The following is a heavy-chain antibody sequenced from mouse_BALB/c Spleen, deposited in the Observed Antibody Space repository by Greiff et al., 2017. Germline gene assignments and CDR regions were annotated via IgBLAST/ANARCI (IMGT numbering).Heavy chain of an antibody. CDR3: TRYIPPITTVVASYYYAMDY. CDR2: ISYSGST. J-gene: IGHJ4*01. CDR1: GDSITSGY. Sequence: VHVKQSGPSLVKPSQTLSLTCSVTGDSITSGYLNWIRQFPGNKLEYMGYISYSGSTYYNPSLKSRISITRDTSKNQYYLQLNSVTTEDTATYYCTRYIPPITTVVASYYYAMDYWGQGTSVTVSS. V-gene: IGHV3-8*02. D-gene: IGHD1-1*01.